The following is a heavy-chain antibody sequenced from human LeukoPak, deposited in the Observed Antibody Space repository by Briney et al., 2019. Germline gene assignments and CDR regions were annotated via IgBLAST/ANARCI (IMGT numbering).Heavy chain of an antibody. V-gene: IGHV3-21*01. CDR2: ISSSSIYI. CDR1: GFTFSRHS. Sequence: PGGSLRLSCAASGFTFSRHSMNWVRQAPGEGLEWVSSISSSSIYIYYADSVKGRFTISRDNAKNSLYLQMNNLRAEDTAVYYCARGGDNYGYIFDYWGQGTLVTVSS. CDR3: ARGGDNYGYIFDY. D-gene: IGHD5-18*01. J-gene: IGHJ4*02.